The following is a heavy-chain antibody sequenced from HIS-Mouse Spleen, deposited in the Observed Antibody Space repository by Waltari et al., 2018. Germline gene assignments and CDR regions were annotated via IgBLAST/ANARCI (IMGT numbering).Heavy chain of an antibody. CDR1: GGTFSSYA. J-gene: IGHJ3*02. D-gene: IGHD6-13*01. Sequence: QVQLVQSEAEVKKPGSSVKVSCKASGGTFSSYAISWVRQAPGQGLEWMGRIIPILGAATYGQSDQGRGTITADKSTSTAYMELSSLRSEDTAVYYCARHPEIAAAVGAFDIWGQGTMVTVSS. CDR2: IIPILGAA. V-gene: IGHV1-69*04. CDR3: ARHPEIAAAVGAFDI.